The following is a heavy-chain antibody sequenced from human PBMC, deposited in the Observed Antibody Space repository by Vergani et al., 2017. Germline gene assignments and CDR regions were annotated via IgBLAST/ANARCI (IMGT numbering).Heavy chain of an antibody. Sequence: VQLVESGGGLVKPGGSLRLSCAASGFTFSSYWMHWVRQAPGKGLVWVSRINSDGSSTSYADSVKGRFTISRDNAKNTLYLQMNSLRAEDTAVYYCARGEVGFGSGYDYLYWGQGTLVTVSS. CDR1: GFTFSSYW. D-gene: IGHD5-12*01. CDR2: INSDGSST. V-gene: IGHV3-74*02. J-gene: IGHJ4*02. CDR3: ARGEVGFGSGYDYLY.